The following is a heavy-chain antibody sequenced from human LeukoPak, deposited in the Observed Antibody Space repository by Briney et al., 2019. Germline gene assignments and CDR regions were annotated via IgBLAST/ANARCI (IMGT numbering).Heavy chain of an antibody. CDR3: ARVFFYNDANSIDL. Sequence: SETLSLICTVSGGSISSGSYDGTWIRQPAGNGLEWIGRVFPSGSTNYNPSLKGRLTVSVATSKNHFSLKLSSVTAADTAVYYCARVFFYNDANSIDLWGRGTLVTVSS. V-gene: IGHV4-61*02. J-gene: IGHJ2*01. CDR1: GGSISSGSYD. D-gene: IGHD1-1*01. CDR2: VFPSGST.